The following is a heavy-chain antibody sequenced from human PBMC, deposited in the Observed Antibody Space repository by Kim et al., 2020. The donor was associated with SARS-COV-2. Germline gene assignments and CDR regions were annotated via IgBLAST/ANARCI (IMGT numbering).Heavy chain of an antibody. Sequence: SGYTSYPGSRRGRFTISRDNAQKSLYLQMNSLRAEDTAIYYCARGRYYFDYGGQGTLVTVSS. CDR3: ARGRYYFDY. CDR2: SGYT. V-gene: IGHV3-11*06. D-gene: IGHD1-20*01. J-gene: IGHJ4*02.